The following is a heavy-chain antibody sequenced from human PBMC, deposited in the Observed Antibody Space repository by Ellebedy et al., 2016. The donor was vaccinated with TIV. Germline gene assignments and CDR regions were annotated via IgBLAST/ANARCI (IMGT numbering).Heavy chain of an antibody. Sequence: GGSLRLSXAASGFTFSSYAMHWVRQAPGKGLEWVAVISYDGSNKYYADSVKGRFTISRDNSKNTLYLQMNSLRAEDTAVYYCARVVAVAGSSRDIFDYWGQGTLVTVSS. J-gene: IGHJ4*02. CDR3: ARVVAVAGSSRDIFDY. V-gene: IGHV3-30-3*01. D-gene: IGHD6-19*01. CDR2: ISYDGSNK. CDR1: GFTFSSYA.